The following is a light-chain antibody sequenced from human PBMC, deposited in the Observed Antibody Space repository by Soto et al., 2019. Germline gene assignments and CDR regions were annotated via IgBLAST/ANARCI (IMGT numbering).Light chain of an antibody. V-gene: IGKV3-11*01. Sequence: EIVLTQSPATLSLSPRERATLSCRASQSISNYLVWYQQKPGQAPRLLIYDASNRATGIPARFSGSGSGTDFTLTISSLEPEDFAIYYGQQRSNWPPLTFGGGTKVEIK. CDR3: QQRSNWPPLT. CDR1: QSISNY. CDR2: DAS. J-gene: IGKJ4*01.